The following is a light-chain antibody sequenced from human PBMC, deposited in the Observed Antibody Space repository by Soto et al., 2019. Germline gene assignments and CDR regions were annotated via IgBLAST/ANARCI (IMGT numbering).Light chain of an antibody. CDR3: CSYAGTSTYV. J-gene: IGLJ1*01. Sequence: QSALTQPASVSGSPGQSITISCTGTSRDLGAYNYVSWYQQHPGTAPKLIMYDVSNRPSGVSNRFSGSKSGNTASLTISGLQAEDEADYYCCSYAGTSTYVFAAGTKVTVL. CDR2: DVS. CDR1: SRDLGAYNY. V-gene: IGLV2-14*01.